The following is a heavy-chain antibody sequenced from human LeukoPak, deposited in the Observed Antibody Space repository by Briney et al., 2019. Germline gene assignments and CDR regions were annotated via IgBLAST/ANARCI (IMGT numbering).Heavy chain of an antibody. CDR3: ARWGNDYSQFDS. V-gene: IGHV3-23*01. CDR1: GFTFNNYA. Sequence: GGSLRLSCAASGFTFNNYAMTWVRQAPGKGLEWVSVVSGSGDNTNYADSVKGRFTISRDNSKNTLFLQMNSLRTEDTAVYFCARWGNDYSQFDSWGQGTLVTVSP. J-gene: IGHJ4*02. CDR2: VSGSGDNT. D-gene: IGHD4-11*01.